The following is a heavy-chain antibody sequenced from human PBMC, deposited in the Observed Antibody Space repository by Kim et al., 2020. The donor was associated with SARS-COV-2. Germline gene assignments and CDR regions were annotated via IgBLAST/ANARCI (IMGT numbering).Heavy chain of an antibody. Sequence: SETLSLTCTVSGGSISSYYWSWIRQPPGKGLEWIGHIYDSGSTNYNPSLKSRVTISVDTSKNKFSLKLSSVTAADTAVYYCARQRASMTTVDYWGQGTLGTVSS. CDR3: ARQRASMTTVDY. J-gene: IGHJ4*02. CDR1: GGSISSYY. D-gene: IGHD4-17*01. V-gene: IGHV4-59*08. CDR2: IYDSGST.